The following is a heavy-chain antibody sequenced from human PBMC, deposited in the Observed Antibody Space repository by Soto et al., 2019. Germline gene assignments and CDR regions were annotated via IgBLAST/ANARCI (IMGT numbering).Heavy chain of an antibody. V-gene: IGHV1-69*01. Sequence: QVQLVQSGAEVKKPGTSLKVSCEVSGGTFSNYAITWVRQAPGQGLEWLGGAIPVYGSTNYAQKFQGRVTITAGESTTTTFMELSSLRSDDTAVYYCARRGVANSRDAFDIWGQGTLVTVS. J-gene: IGHJ3*02. CDR3: ARRGVANSRDAFDI. CDR1: GGTFSNYA. D-gene: IGHD1-26*01. CDR2: AIPVYGST.